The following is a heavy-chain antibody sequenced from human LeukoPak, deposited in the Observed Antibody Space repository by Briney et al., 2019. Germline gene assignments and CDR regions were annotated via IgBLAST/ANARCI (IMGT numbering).Heavy chain of an antibody. CDR2: VSGSGDRM. CDR1: GFTSSSYA. Sequence: ESGGSLRLSCAASGFTSSSYALNWVRQAPGKGLEWVATVSGSGDRMYHADSVKGRFTISRDNSKNTLYLQMNSLRAADTAVYYCARRYTSGWCFDYWGQGTLVTVSS. D-gene: IGHD6-19*01. V-gene: IGHV3-23*01. CDR3: ARRYTSGWCFDY. J-gene: IGHJ4*02.